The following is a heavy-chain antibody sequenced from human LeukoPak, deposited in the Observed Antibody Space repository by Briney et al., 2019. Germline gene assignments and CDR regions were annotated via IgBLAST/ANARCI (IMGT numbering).Heavy chain of an antibody. CDR2: MNPNSGNT. CDR3: ARTLPYGGNVHFGY. J-gene: IGHJ4*02. Sequence: GASVKVSCKASGYTFTSYDINWVRQATGQGLEWMGWMNPNSGNTGYAQKFQGRVTITRNTSISTAYMELSSLRSEDTAVYYCARTLPYGGNVHFGYWGQGTLVTVSS. D-gene: IGHD4-23*01. V-gene: IGHV1-8*03. CDR1: GYTFTSYD.